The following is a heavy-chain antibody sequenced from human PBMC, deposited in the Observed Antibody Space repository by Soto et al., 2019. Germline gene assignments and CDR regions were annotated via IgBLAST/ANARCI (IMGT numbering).Heavy chain of an antibody. CDR3: ARPSGTIWSRYIRADY. V-gene: IGHV3-30-3*01. D-gene: IGHD1-1*01. CDR1: GFTFRNYA. Sequence: RGSLRLSCTASGFTFRNYAMHWVRQAPGKGLEWVAVISYDGSYKYYADSVMGRFTISRDNSKNTLSLQMNSLRAEDTAIYYCARPSGTIWSRYIRADYWGQGALVTVSS. J-gene: IGHJ4*02. CDR2: ISYDGSYK.